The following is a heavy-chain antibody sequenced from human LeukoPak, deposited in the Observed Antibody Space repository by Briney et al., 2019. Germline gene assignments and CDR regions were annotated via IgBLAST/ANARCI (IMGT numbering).Heavy chain of an antibody. CDR3: AKNKIEYSYGWGKEYYFDY. V-gene: IGHV3-23*01. D-gene: IGHD3-10*01. CDR2: ISGSGGST. CDR1: GFTFSSYA. J-gene: IGHJ4*02. Sequence: GGSLRLSCAASGFTFSSYAMSWVRQAPGKGLEWVSAISGSGGSTYYADSVKGRFTISRDNSKNTLYLQVNSLRAEDTAVYYCAKNKIEYSYGWGKEYYFDYGGQGTLATAS.